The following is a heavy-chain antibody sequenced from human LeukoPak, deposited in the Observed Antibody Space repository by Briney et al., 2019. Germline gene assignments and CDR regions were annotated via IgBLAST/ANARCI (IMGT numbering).Heavy chain of an antibody. D-gene: IGHD6-6*01. CDR1: GGSFSGYY. Sequence: SETLSLTCAVYGGSFSGYYWSWIRQPPGKGLEWIGEINHRGSNNYNPSLKSRVTISVDASRNQFSLKLTAVAAADTAVFCCAGGLDSSCDYWGQGTLVTVSS. J-gene: IGHJ4*02. CDR2: INHRGSN. V-gene: IGHV4-34*01. CDR3: AGGLDSSCDY.